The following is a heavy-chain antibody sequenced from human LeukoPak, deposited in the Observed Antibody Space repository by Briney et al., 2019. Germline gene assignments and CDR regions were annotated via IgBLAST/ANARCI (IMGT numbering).Heavy chain of an antibody. CDR1: GGSISSSSYY. Sequence: SETLSLTCTVSGGSISSSSYYWSWIRQPPGKGLEWIGYIYYSGSTNYNPSLKSRVTISVDTSKNQFSLKLSSVTAADTAVYYCARGKKLLWFGELLYYGMDVWGQWTTVTVSS. D-gene: IGHD3-10*01. J-gene: IGHJ6*02. CDR2: IYYSGST. CDR3: ARGKKLLWFGELLYYGMDV. V-gene: IGHV4-61*01.